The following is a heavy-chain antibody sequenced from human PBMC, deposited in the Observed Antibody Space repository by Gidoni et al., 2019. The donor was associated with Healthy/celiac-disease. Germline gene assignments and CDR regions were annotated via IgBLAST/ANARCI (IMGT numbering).Heavy chain of an antibody. J-gene: IGHJ4*02. CDR1: GFTFSSYA. V-gene: IGHV3-23*01. Sequence: EVQLLESGGGLVQPGGSLRLSCAASGFTFSSYAMSWVRQAPGKGLGWVSAISGSGGSTYYADSVKGRFTISRDNSKNTLYLQMNSLRAEDTAVYYCAKGLYDYVWGSYRHWGQGTLVTVSS. D-gene: IGHD3-16*02. CDR3: AKGLYDYVWGSYRH. CDR2: ISGSGGST.